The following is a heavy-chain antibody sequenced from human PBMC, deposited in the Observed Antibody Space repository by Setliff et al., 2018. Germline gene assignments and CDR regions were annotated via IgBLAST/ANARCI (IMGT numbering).Heavy chain of an antibody. V-gene: IGHV4-61*02. Sequence: TLSLTCTVSGGSIKSGSYYWSWIRQPAGKGLEWIGRIYASGYTNYNPSLKSRVTMSVDTSNNQFSLKLNSVTAADTAVYYCARSYSNSLEYWGQGTLVTVSS. J-gene: IGHJ4*02. CDR3: ARSYSNSLEY. CDR1: GGSIKSGSYY. CDR2: IYASGYT. D-gene: IGHD4-4*01.